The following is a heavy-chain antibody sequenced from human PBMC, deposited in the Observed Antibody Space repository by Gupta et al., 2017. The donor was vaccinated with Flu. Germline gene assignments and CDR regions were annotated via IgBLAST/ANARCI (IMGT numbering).Heavy chain of an antibody. V-gene: IGHV3-30*18. Sequence: QVQLVESGGGVVQSGRSLRLSCAASGFIFSYYGMHWVRQAPGQGLEWVAVISYDGSYKYYGDSVKGRFTISRDNSKNTLFLQVNSLIPEDTAVYYCAKDQREYCSGGSCYPQILDYWGQGSLVTVSS. CDR2: ISYDGSYK. J-gene: IGHJ4*02. D-gene: IGHD2-15*01. CDR3: AKDQREYCSGGSCYPQILDY. CDR1: GFIFSYYG.